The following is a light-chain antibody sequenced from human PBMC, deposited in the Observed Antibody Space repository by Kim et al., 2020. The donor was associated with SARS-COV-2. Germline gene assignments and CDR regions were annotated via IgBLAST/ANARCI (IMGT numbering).Light chain of an antibody. CDR3: CSYAGSSNWL. V-gene: IGLV2-8*01. CDR1: SSDVGGYKY. CDR2: EVS. Sequence: GQSFTISCSGTSSDVGGYKYVSWYQQHPGKAPKLMIYEVSRRPSGVPDRFSGSKSGNTASLIVSGLQAEDEADYYCCSYAGSSNWLFGGGTQLTVL. J-gene: IGLJ3*02.